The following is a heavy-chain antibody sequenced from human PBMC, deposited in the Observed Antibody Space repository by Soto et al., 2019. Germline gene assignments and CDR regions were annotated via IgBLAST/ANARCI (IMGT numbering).Heavy chain of an antibody. V-gene: IGHV3-74*01. CDR2: IHYDGDAI. CDR1: GFNLSTYG. CDR3: ARFNGFWSAIDH. D-gene: IGHD3-3*01. Sequence: GGSLRLSCAASGFNLSTYGMHWVRPAPGMRPVWVSLIHYDGDAIAYADIVKGRFTISRDNSKNMVYLQMSSLTADDTAVYSCARFNGFWSAIDHWGQGSLVNLSS. J-gene: IGHJ4*02.